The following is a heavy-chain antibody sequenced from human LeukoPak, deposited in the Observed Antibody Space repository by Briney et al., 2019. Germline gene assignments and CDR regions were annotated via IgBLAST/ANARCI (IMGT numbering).Heavy chain of an antibody. D-gene: IGHD6-19*01. CDR3: ARETSLAGFASGLGFNY. Sequence: SETLSLTCTVSGDSIRTYFWSWIRQPPGKGLEWIGYIYYSGDTKYNSSLKSRVTMSIDTSKNHFSLKLTSVTAADTATYYCARETSLAGFASGLGFNYWGQGILVTVSS. V-gene: IGHV4-59*01. J-gene: IGHJ4*02. CDR1: GDSIRTYF. CDR2: IYYSGDT.